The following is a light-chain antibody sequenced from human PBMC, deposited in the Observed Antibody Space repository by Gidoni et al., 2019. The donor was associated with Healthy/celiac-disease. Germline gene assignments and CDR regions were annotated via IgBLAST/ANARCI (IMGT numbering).Light chain of an antibody. CDR1: QSISSW. CDR3: QQYNSYSIT. CDR2: DAS. J-gene: IGKJ5*01. Sequence: DIQMTQYPSTLSASVGDRVTITCRASQSISSWLAWYQQKPGKAPKLLIYDASSLESGAPSRFSGSGSGTEFTLTISSLQPDDFATYYCQQYNSYSITFGQGTRLEIK. V-gene: IGKV1-5*01.